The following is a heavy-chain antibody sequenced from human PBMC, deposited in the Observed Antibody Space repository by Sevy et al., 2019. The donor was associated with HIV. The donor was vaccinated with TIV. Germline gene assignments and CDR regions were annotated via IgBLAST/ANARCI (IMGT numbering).Heavy chain of an antibody. Sequence: GGSLRLSCAASGFTFRSYSMNWVRQAPGRGLEWVSSITSSSSFIFYADSVKGRFTISTDNAKNSRFLQMNSLRAEYTAVYYCARPTSGLSEYEPLDNARFYGMDVWGQGTTVTVSS. CDR2: ITSSSSFI. D-gene: IGHD1-20*01. J-gene: IGHJ6*02. CDR3: ARPTSGLSEYEPLDNARFYGMDV. V-gene: IGHV3-21*01. CDR1: GFTFRSYS.